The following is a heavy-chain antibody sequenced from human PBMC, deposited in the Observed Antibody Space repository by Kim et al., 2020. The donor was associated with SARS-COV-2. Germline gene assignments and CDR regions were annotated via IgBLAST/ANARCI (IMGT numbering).Heavy chain of an antibody. CDR3: ARGVHYDFWSGLRGMDV. V-gene: IGHV3-13*01. D-gene: IGHD3-3*01. Sequence: VKGRFTISRENAKNSLYLQMNSLRAGYTAVYYCARGVHYDFWSGLRGMDVWGQGTTVTVSS. J-gene: IGHJ6*02.